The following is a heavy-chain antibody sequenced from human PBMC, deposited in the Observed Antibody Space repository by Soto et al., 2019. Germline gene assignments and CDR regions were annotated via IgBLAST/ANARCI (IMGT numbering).Heavy chain of an antibody. CDR1: GYTFTSYY. Sequence: ASVKVSCKASGYTFTSYYMHWVRQAPGQGLEWMGIINPSGGSTSYAQKFQGRVTMTRDTSTSTVYMELSSLRSEDTAVYYCARDSRVYDFWSGYSLGLHNWFDPWGQGTLVTVSP. V-gene: IGHV1-46*03. CDR2: INPSGGST. D-gene: IGHD3-3*01. CDR3: ARDSRVYDFWSGYSLGLHNWFDP. J-gene: IGHJ5*02.